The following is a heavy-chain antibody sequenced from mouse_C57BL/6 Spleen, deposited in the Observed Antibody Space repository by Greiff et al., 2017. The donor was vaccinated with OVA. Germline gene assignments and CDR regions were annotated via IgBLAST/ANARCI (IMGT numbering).Heavy chain of an antibody. V-gene: IGHV14-4*01. J-gene: IGHJ3*01. CDR1: GFNIKDDY. D-gene: IGHD2-10*02. CDR3: TTGYGNYTY. Sequence: EVQLVESGAELVRPGASVKLSCTASGFNIKDDYMHWVKQRPEQGLEWIGWIDPENGDTEYASKFQGKATITADTSSNTAYLQLSSLTSEDTAVYYCTTGYGNYTYWGQGTLVTVSA. CDR2: IDPENGDT.